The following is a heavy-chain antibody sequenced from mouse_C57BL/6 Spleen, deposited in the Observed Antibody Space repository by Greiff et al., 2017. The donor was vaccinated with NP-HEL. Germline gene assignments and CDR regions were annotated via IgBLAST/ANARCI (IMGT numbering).Heavy chain of an antibody. Sequence: QVQLKQSGAELVKPGASVKISCKASGYAFSSYWMNWVKQRPGKGLEWIGQIYPGDGDTNYNGKFKGKATLTADKSSSTAYMQLSSLTSEDSAVYFCNYGNLWAMDYWGQGTSVTVSS. V-gene: IGHV1-80*01. J-gene: IGHJ4*01. CDR3: NYGNLWAMDY. D-gene: IGHD2-1*01. CDR2: IYPGDGDT. CDR1: GYAFSSYW.